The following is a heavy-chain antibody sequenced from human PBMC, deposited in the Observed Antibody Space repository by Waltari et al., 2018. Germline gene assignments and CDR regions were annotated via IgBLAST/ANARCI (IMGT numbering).Heavy chain of an antibody. D-gene: IGHD1-26*01. CDR3: ARVGGSYSIVDI. CDR2: IYYSGGT. J-gene: IGHJ3*02. V-gene: IGHV4-59*01. Sequence: QVQLQESGPGLVKPSETLSLTCTVSGGSISSYYWSWIRQPPGKGLEWIGYIYYSGGTNYNPSLKSRVTISVDTSKNQFSLKLSSVTAADTAVYYCARVGGSYSIVDIWGQGTMVTVSS. CDR1: GGSISSYY.